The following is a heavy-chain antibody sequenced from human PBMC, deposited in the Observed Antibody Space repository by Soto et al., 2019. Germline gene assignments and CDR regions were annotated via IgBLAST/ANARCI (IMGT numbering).Heavy chain of an antibody. D-gene: IGHD6-13*01. CDR1: CGSISSYY. V-gene: IGHV4-4*07. CDR2: IYTSGST. CDR3: ARSGIADYHYYGMEV. Sequence: SETLSLTCTVSCGSISSYYWSCIRQPSWKGLEWFVRIYTSGSTNYNPSLKSRVTMSVDTSKNQSSLKLSSVTAADTAVYYCARSGIADYHYYGMEVWGKGTKVTVPS. J-gene: IGHJ6*04.